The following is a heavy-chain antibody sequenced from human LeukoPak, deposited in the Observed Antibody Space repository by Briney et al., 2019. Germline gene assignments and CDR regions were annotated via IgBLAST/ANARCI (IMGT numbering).Heavy chain of an antibody. J-gene: IGHJ6*04. CDR3: ARDKVVVVPAAQYYYYYGMDV. Sequence: GGSLRLSCAASGFTFSSYWMHWVRQAPGKGLVWVSRINSDGSSTSYAGSVKGRFTISRDNAKNTLYLQMNSLRAEDTAVYYCARDKVVVVPAAQYYYYYGMDVWGKGTRSPSPQ. D-gene: IGHD2-2*01. CDR1: GFTFSSYW. CDR2: INSDGSST. V-gene: IGHV3-74*01.